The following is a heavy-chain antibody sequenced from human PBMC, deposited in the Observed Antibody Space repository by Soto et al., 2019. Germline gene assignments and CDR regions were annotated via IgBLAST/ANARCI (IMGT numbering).Heavy chain of an antibody. CDR2: INPGGTIT. CDR3: ARVPIGKYGVWNY. D-gene: IGHD2-8*01. J-gene: IGHJ4*02. V-gene: IGHV3-74*01. Sequence: EEQLVESGGGLVQPGGSLRLSCAASGFTFSSYSMHWVRQAPGKGLVWVSRINPGGTITDYADSVKGRFTISRDNAKNTVYLQVNSLRGDDTAEYFCARVPIGKYGVWNYWGQGTLVTVSS. CDR1: GFTFSSYS.